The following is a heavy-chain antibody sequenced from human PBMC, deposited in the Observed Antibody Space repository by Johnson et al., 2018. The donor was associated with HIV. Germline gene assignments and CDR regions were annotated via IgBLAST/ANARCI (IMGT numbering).Heavy chain of an antibody. D-gene: IGHD2-15*01. CDR3: AKAGQMVAATSAFDI. Sequence: VQLVESGGGLVQPGGSLRLSCAASGFTFSTYGTSWVRQAPGKGLEWVSGFSGSGGSTYYADSVRGRFTISRDNSKNTLYLQMNSLRAEDTAVYYCAKAGQMVAATSAFDIWGQGTMVTVSS. CDR2: FSGSGGST. CDR1: GFTFSTYG. V-gene: IGHV3-23*04. J-gene: IGHJ3*02.